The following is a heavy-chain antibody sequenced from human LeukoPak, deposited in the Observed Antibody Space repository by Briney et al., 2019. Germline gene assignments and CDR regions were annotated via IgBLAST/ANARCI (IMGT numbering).Heavy chain of an antibody. CDR1: GFTFNNYW. CDR3: ARYRGSGCFDP. V-gene: IGHV3-7*04. D-gene: IGHD2-15*01. J-gene: IGHJ5*02. CDR2: IKQDGSDK. Sequence: GGSLRLSCAASGFTFNNYWMTWVRQAPGKGLEWVANIKQDGSDKYYGDSVKGRFTISRDNAKNSLYLQMNSLRAEDTAVYSCARYRGSGCFDPWGQGTLVTVSS.